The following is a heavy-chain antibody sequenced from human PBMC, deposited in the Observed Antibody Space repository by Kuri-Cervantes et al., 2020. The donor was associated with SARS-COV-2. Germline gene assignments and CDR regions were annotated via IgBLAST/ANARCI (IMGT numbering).Heavy chain of an antibody. J-gene: IGHJ6*02. D-gene: IGHD3-10*01. CDR3: AGVHPGPEFYYGMDV. CDR2: TYYRSKWYN. Sequence: LRLSCAISGDSVSSNTAAWNWIRQSPSRGLEWLGRTYYRSKWYNDYAVSVKSRITINPDTSKNQFSLHLNSVTPEDTAVYYCAGVHPGPEFYYGMDVWGQGTTVTVSS. V-gene: IGHV6-1*01. CDR1: GDSVSSNTAA.